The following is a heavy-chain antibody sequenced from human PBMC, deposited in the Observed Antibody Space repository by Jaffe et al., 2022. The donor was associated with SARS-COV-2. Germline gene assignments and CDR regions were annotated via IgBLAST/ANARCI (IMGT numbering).Heavy chain of an antibody. CDR3: AKDVVAKRYYYYGMDV. Sequence: QVQLVESGGGVVQPGRSLRLSCAVSGFIFSNYGMHWVRQTPGKGLEWVALISYDGIKTYYADSVKGRFTISRDNSKNTLNLQVDSLRPEDTAIYYCAKDVVAKRYYYYGMDVWGQGTTVTVSS. V-gene: IGHV3-30*18. D-gene: IGHD5-12*01. CDR1: GFIFSNYG. CDR2: ISYDGIKT. J-gene: IGHJ6*02.